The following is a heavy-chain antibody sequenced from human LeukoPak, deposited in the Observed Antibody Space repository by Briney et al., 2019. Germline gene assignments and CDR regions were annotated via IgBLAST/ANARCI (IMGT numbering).Heavy chain of an antibody. CDR2: IYYSGSI. V-gene: IGHV4-38-2*02. Sequence: SETLSLTCTVSGYSISSGYYWGWIRQSPGKGLEWIGSIYYSGSIYYNPSLKSRVTTSVDTSKNQFSLKLSSVTAADTAVYYCARVLTFYDFWSGSFWFDPWGQGTLVTVSS. J-gene: IGHJ5*02. CDR1: GYSISSGYY. D-gene: IGHD3-3*01. CDR3: ARVLTFYDFWSGSFWFDP.